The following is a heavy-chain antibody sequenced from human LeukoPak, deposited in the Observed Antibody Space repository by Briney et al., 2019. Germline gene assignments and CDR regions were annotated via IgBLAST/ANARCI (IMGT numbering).Heavy chain of an antibody. D-gene: IGHD1-26*01. CDR3: ARDPSGSYTHFDY. V-gene: IGHV1-46*01. J-gene: IGHJ4*02. Sequence: ASVKVSCKASGYTFTSLYMHWVRQAPGQGPEWMGVINPSGGGTSYVQKFQGRVTMTRDTSTSTVYMELSSLRFEDTAVYYCARDPSGSYTHFDYWGQGTLVTVSS. CDR2: INPSGGGT. CDR1: GYTFTSLY.